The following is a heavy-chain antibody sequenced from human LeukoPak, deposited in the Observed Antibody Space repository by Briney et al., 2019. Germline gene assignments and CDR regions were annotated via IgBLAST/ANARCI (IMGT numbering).Heavy chain of an antibody. Sequence: PGGSLRPSCAASGFIFSSYGMHWVRQASGKGLEWVAFIRYDGSNKYYADSVKGRFTISRDNSKNTLYLQMNSLRVGDMAVYYCAKDMYSSSNPGWFDPWGQGTLVTVSS. D-gene: IGHD6-13*01. CDR3: AKDMYSSSNPGWFDP. J-gene: IGHJ5*02. V-gene: IGHV3-30*02. CDR2: IRYDGSNK. CDR1: GFIFSSYG.